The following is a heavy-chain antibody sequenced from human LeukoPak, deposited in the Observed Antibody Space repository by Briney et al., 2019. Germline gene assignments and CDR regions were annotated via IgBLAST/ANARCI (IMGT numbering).Heavy chain of an antibody. V-gene: IGHV3-66*01. CDR2: IYSGGST. CDR1: GFTFSSTY. Sequence: GGSLRLSCAASGFTFSSTYMSWVRQAPGKGLEWVSVIYSGGSTYYADSVKGRFTISRDNSKNTLYLQMNSLRVEDTAVYYCARDYGGNIRGYFDYWGQGTLVTGSS. CDR3: ARDYGGNIRGYFDY. J-gene: IGHJ4*02. D-gene: IGHD4-23*01.